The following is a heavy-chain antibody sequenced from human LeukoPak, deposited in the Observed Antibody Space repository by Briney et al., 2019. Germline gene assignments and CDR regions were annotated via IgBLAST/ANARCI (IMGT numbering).Heavy chain of an antibody. CDR1: GGSISSSNW. J-gene: IGHJ3*02. V-gene: IGHV4-4*02. CDR2: IYHSGST. D-gene: IGHD4-17*01. Sequence: SETLSLTCAVSGGSISSSNWWSWVRQPPGKGLEWIGEIYHSGSTNYNPSLKSRVTISVDKSKNQFSLKLSSVTAADTAVYSCARDSSYGDSRESAFDIWGQGTMVTVSS. CDR3: ARDSSYGDSRESAFDI.